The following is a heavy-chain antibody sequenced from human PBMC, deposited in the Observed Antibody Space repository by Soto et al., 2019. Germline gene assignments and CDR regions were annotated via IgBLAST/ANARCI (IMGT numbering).Heavy chain of an antibody. CDR2: IYWDDDK. J-gene: IGHJ4*02. Sequence: QITLKESGPTLVKPTQPLTLTCTFSGFSLSTSGVGVGWIRQPPGKALEGLVIIYWDDDKRYRPSLRGRLTITKDNSKNQVVLTMTNVDPEDTATYFCAHRRIGVSQWNYGDFDYWGQGILVTVSS. V-gene: IGHV2-5*02. D-gene: IGHD1-7*01. CDR1: GFSLSTSGVG. CDR3: AHRRIGVSQWNYGDFDY.